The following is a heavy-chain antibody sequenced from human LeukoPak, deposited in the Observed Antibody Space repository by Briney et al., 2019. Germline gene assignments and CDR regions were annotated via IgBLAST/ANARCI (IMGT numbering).Heavy chain of an antibody. CDR1: GYTFTGYY. Sequence: ASVKVSCKASGYTFTGYYMHWVRQAPGQGLEWMGRINPNSGGTNYAQKFQGRVTMTRDTSISTAYMELSRLRSDDTAVYYCARGRADIVVDGNYYYYMDVWGKGTTVTVSS. V-gene: IGHV1-2*06. CDR2: INPNSGGT. CDR3: ARGRADIVVDGNYYYYMDV. D-gene: IGHD2-2*01. J-gene: IGHJ6*03.